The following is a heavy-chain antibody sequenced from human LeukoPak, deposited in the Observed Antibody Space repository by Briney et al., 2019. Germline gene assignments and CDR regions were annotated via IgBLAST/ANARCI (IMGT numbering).Heavy chain of an antibody. CDR3: ARQVQAFNNYFDY. D-gene: IGHD2/OR15-2a*01. J-gene: IGHJ4*02. CDR1: GFTFSSYG. Sequence: GGSLRLSRAASGFTFSSYGMHWVRQAPGKGLEWVAVISYDGSNKYYADSVKGRFTISRDNAKNSLYLQMNSLRAEDTAVYYCARQVQAFNNYFDYWGQGTLVTVSS. CDR2: ISYDGSNK. V-gene: IGHV3-30*03.